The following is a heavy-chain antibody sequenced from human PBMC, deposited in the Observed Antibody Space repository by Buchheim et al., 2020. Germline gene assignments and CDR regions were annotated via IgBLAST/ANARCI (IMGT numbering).Heavy chain of an antibody. CDR1: GFTLRSYS. Sequence: EVQLVESGGGLVKPGGSLRLSCAASGFTLRSYSMNWVRQAPGKGLEWVSSIGSRSSYRYYADSVKGRFTISRDNAENSLYVQMNSLRAEDTAVYYCARANENYSGFDYWGQGTL. V-gene: IGHV3-21*01. D-gene: IGHD1-7*01. CDR2: IGSRSSYR. CDR3: ARANENYSGFDY. J-gene: IGHJ4*02.